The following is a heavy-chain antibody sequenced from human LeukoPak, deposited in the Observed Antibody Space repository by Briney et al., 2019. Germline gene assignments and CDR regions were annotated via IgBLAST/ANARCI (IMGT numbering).Heavy chain of an antibody. CDR2: ISAYNGNT. D-gene: IGHD1-26*01. Sequence: ASVKVSCKTSGYTFTSYGISWVRQAPGQGLVWMGWISAYNGNTNYAQKLQGRVTMTTDTSTSTAYMELRSLRSDDTAVYYCARGETSGSYPWWWWFDPWGQGTLVTVSS. CDR3: ARGETSGSYPWWWWFDP. J-gene: IGHJ5*02. V-gene: IGHV1-18*01. CDR1: GYTFTSYG.